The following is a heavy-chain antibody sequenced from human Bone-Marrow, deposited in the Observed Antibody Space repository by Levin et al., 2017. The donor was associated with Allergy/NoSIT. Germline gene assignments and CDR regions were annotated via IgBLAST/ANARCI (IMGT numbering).Heavy chain of an antibody. CDR1: GGTFSA. D-gene: IGHD1-14*01. CDR2: IVPISGTV. V-gene: IGHV1-69*01. J-gene: IGHJ5*02. Sequence: KISCKASGGTFSALSWVRQAPGQGPEWMGGIVPISGTVNYAQNFQGRVTITADESTSTTYMELSSLRSEDTAVYYCARNRIIGPGWFDPWGQGTRVTVSS. CDR3: ARNRIIGPGWFDP.